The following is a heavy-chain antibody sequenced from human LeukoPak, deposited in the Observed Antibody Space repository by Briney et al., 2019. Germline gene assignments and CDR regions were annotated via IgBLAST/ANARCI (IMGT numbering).Heavy chain of an antibody. CDR1: GYTFTGYY. CDR3: GGGSYYLNY. Sequence: GASVKVSCKASGYTFTGYYMHWVRQAPGQGLEWMGWISAYNGNTNYAQKLQGRVTMTTDTSTSTAYMELRSLRSDDTAVYYCGGGSYYLNYWGQGTLVTVSS. J-gene: IGHJ4*02. D-gene: IGHD1-26*01. V-gene: IGHV1-18*04. CDR2: ISAYNGNT.